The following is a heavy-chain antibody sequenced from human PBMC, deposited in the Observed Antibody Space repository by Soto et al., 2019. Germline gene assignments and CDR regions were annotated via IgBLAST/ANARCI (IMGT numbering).Heavy chain of an antibody. J-gene: IGHJ3*02. D-gene: IGHD2-2*01. CDR3: TNRGGVVVPAAMSAFDI. CDR2: IKSKTDGGTT. V-gene: IGHV3-15*07. CDR1: GFTFSNAW. Sequence: GGSLRLSCAASGFTFSNAWMNWVRQAPGKGLEWVGRIKSKTDGGTTDYAAPVKGRFTISRDDSKNTLYLQMNSLKTEDTAVYYCTNRGGVVVPAAMSAFDIWGQGTMVTVSS.